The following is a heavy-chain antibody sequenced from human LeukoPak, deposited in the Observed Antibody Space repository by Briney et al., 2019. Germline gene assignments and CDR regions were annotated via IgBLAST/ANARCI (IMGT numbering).Heavy chain of an antibody. Sequence: ASVKVSCKASGYTFTDYYMRWVQQAPGKGLEWMGRVDPEDGETIYAEKFQGRVTITADTSTDTAYMELSSLRSEDTAVYYCARDSPTMPGGYCGQGTLVTVSS. J-gene: IGHJ4*02. CDR3: ARDSPTMPGGY. CDR2: VDPEDGET. D-gene: IGHD1-26*01. V-gene: IGHV1-69-2*01. CDR1: GYTFTDYY.